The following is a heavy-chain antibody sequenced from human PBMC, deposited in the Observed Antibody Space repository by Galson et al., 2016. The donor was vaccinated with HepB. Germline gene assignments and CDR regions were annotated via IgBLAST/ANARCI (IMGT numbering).Heavy chain of an antibody. CDR3: ARGRGGFDP. D-gene: IGHD3-10*01. V-gene: IGHV4-61*01. Sequence: SETLSLTCTVSGGSVNSGTSHWSWIRQPPGKGLEWIGYVHYSGNTNYNPSLGSRVSISIDTSKTQFSLKLTSMTTADTAVYYCARGRGGFDPWGQGTLVTVSS. J-gene: IGHJ5*02. CDR1: GGSVNSGTSH. CDR2: VHYSGNT.